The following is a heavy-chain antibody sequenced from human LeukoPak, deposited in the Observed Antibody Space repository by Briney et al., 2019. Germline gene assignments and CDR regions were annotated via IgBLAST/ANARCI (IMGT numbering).Heavy chain of an antibody. J-gene: IGHJ5*02. CDR1: GYTFTSYA. CDR3: ARVRRIANNWFDP. Sequence: ASVKVSCKASGYTFTSYAMHWVRQAPGQRLEWMGWINAGNGNTKYSQKFQGRVTITRDTSASTAYMELSSLRSEDTAVYYCARVRRIANNWFDPWGQGTLVTVSS. CDR2: INAGNGNT. V-gene: IGHV1-3*01. D-gene: IGHD2-15*01.